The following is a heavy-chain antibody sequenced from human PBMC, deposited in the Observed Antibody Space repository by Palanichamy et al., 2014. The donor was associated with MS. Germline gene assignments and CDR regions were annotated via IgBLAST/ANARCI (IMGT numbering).Heavy chain of an antibody. CDR3: TRQSYVPTARGDDALDI. V-gene: IGHV1-18*01. J-gene: IGHJ3*02. CDR1: LHLYQFW. Sequence: QVQLVQSGAEVRSLGVSEGLLQGFWLHLYQFWYQLGATGPGQGLERMGWISDNNGNTKYAQKFQGRVSLTTDTSTSTAHMELRSLMHDDTAVYYCTRQSYVPTARGDDALDIWGQGTMVTVSS. CDR2: ISDNNGNT. D-gene: IGHD2-2*01.